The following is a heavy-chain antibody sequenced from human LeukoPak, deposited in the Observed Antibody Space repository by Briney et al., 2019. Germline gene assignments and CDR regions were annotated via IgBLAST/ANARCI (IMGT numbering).Heavy chain of an antibody. Sequence: GGSLRLSCAASGFTFSNAWMSWVRQAPGKGLEWVGRIKSKTDGGTTDYAAPVKGRFTISRDDSKNTLYLQMNSLKTEDTAVYYCTTETSGYYYFYYYYGMDVWGQGTTVTVSS. J-gene: IGHJ6*02. CDR2: IKSKTDGGTT. CDR1: GFTFSNAW. CDR3: TTETSGYYYFYYYYGMDV. V-gene: IGHV3-15*07. D-gene: IGHD3-22*01.